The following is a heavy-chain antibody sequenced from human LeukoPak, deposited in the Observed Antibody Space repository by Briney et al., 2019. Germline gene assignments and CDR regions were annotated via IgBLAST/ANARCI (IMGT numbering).Heavy chain of an antibody. CDR1: GFTFSDYE. CDR2: ISNSGSTK. Sequence: GGSLRLSCAASGFTFSDYEMNWIRQAPGKGLEWISYISNSGSTKYYADSVKGRFTISRDNAKNSVYLQLNSLRAEDTALYYCAAVIDYWGQGTLVTVSS. J-gene: IGHJ4*02. V-gene: IGHV3-48*03. CDR3: AAVIDY.